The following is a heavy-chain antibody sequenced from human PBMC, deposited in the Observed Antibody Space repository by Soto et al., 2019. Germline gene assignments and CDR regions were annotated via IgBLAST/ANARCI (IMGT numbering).Heavy chain of an antibody. CDR1: GGAISSYY. J-gene: IGHJ4*02. D-gene: IGHD3-22*01. Sequence: PSETLSLTCTVSGGAISSYYWSWIRQPPGKGLEWIGYIYYSGSTNYNPSLKSRVTISVDTSKNQFSLKLSSVPAADTAVYYCARHADSSGYYFDYWGQGTLVTVS. V-gene: IGHV4-59*08. CDR2: IYYSGST. CDR3: ARHADSSGYYFDY.